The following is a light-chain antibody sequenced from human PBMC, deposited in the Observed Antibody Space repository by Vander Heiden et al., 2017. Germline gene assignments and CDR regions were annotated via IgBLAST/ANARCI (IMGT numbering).Light chain of an antibody. Sequence: IQLTQSPSTLSASVGDRVTITCRASQSISNWLAWYQQKPGKAPKVLIYKASTLESGVPSRFSGSGSGTEFTLTINGLQPDDFATYYCQQYDSYLWTFGHGTTVEI. CDR3: QQYDSYLWT. J-gene: IGKJ1*01. CDR1: QSISNW. V-gene: IGKV1-5*03. CDR2: KAS.